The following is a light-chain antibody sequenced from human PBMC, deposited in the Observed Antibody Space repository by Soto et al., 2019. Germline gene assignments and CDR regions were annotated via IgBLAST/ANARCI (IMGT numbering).Light chain of an antibody. V-gene: IGKV3-15*01. Sequence: EMVMTQSPATLSVSPGERATLSCRASQSFSSNSAWYQQKPGQAPRLLIYGASTRATGIPARFSGSGSGTEFTLTISSLQSEDFAVYYCQQYNNWWTFGQGTKVDIK. CDR1: QSFSSN. CDR2: GAS. J-gene: IGKJ1*01. CDR3: QQYNNWWT.